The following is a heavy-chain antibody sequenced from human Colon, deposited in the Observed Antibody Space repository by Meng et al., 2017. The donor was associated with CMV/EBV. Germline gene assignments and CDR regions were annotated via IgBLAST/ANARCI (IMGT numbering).Heavy chain of an antibody. V-gene: IGHV1-2*02. CDR1: GNNLNHIL. D-gene: IGHD3-10*01. Sequence: GQAWGEWKKPWAPRKGSLKAFGNNLNHILLVLGGTGPGKRVEWMGWIKPDSGAKEYAHKFQGRVTMTRDTSINTLYLEVGSLSSDDTAVYYCARDGHSIMVDLDYWGQGTLVTVSS. CDR2: IKPDSGAK. CDR3: ARDGHSIMVDLDY. J-gene: IGHJ4*02.